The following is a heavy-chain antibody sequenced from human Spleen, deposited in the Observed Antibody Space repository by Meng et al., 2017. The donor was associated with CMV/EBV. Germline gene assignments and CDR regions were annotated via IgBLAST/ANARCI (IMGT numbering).Heavy chain of an antibody. V-gene: IGHV1-45*02. CDR2: ITPFNGNT. Sequence: SVNSCKASGYTFTYRYLHWVRQAPGQALEWMGWITPFNGNTDYAQKFQDRVTFTRDRSMSTVYMEVSRLRSEDTAMYYCASHYNIAAAGTGGHDALDIWGQGTLVTVSS. D-gene: IGHD6-13*01. J-gene: IGHJ3*02. CDR1: GYTFTYRY. CDR3: ASHYNIAAAGTGGHDALDI.